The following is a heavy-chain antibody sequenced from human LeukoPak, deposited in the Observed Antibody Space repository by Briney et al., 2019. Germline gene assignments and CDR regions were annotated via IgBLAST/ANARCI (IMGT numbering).Heavy chain of an antibody. D-gene: IGHD2-21*01. V-gene: IGHV4-34*01. CDR1: GGSFSGYY. CDR2: INHSGST. J-gene: IGHJ4*02. CDR3: ARLGIFRTTPAKYYFDY. Sequence: SETLSLTCAVYGGSFSGYYWSWIRQPPGKGLEWIGEINHSGSTNYNPSLKSRVTISVDTSKNQFSLKLSSVTAADTAVYYCARLGIFRTTPAKYYFDYWGQGTLVTVSS.